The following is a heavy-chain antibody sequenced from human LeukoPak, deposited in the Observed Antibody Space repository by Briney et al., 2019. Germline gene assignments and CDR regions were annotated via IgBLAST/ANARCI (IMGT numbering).Heavy chain of an antibody. CDR2: IYGSGST. D-gene: IGHD2-2*01. Sequence: PSEALSLTCNVTGASISSWYWSWIRQPPGKGLEWIGDIYGSGSTNYNPSLKSRGSMSADTSKNQISLNLKFVTAADTAVYYCARQTLEVGYANGLGFNYWGEGTLVTVSS. J-gene: IGHJ4*02. CDR1: GASISSWY. V-gene: IGHV4-59*01. CDR3: ARQTLEVGYANGLGFNY.